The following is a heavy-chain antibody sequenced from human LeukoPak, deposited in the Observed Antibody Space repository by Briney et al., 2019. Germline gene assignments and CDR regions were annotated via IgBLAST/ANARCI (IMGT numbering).Heavy chain of an antibody. CDR2: IIPIFGIA. Sequence: SVKVSCKASGGTFSSYAISWVRQAPGQGLEWMGRIIPIFGIANYAQKFQGRVTITADKSTSTAYMELSSLRSEDTAVYYCERGYSYGSTYFDYWGQGTLVTVSS. D-gene: IGHD5-18*01. CDR1: GGTFSSYA. V-gene: IGHV1-69*04. CDR3: ERGYSYGSTYFDY. J-gene: IGHJ4*02.